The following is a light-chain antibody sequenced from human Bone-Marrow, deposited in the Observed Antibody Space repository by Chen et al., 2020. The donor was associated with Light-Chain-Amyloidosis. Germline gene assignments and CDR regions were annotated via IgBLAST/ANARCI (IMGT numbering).Light chain of an antibody. Sequence: EIVLTQSPGTLSLSPGERATLSCRASPSLSSRYLAWYQQKLGQAPRLLIYDASSRATGIPDRFSGSGSGTDFTLTISRLEPEDFEMYYCQQYASSPWTFVQGTKVGMK. V-gene: IGKV3-20*01. CDR3: QQYASSPWT. CDR1: PSLSSRY. J-gene: IGKJ1*01. CDR2: DAS.